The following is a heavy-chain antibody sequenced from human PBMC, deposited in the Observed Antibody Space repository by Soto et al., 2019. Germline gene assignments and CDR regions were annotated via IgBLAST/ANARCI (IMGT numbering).Heavy chain of an antibody. Sequence: GASVKVSCKASGYTFTSYGISWVRQAPGQGLEWMGWISAYNGNTNYAQKLQGRVTMTTDTSTSTAYMELRSLRSDDTAVYYCARDIRVWFGEFKIYYYYGMDVWGQGTTVTVSS. J-gene: IGHJ6*02. D-gene: IGHD3-10*01. CDR2: ISAYNGNT. CDR3: ARDIRVWFGEFKIYYYYGMDV. V-gene: IGHV1-18*01. CDR1: GYTFTSYG.